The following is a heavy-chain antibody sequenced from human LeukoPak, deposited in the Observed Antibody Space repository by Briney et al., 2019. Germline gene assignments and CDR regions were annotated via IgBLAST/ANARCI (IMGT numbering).Heavy chain of an antibody. J-gene: IGHJ4*02. CDR1: RLTFSSYW. CDR3: AKPSRSGFDY. D-gene: IGHD1-26*01. V-gene: IGHV3-30*02. CDR2: IRFDGSHE. Sequence: GGSLRLSCVASRLTFSSYWMTWVRQAPGKGLEWVSFIRFDGSHEYYVDSVKGRFGISRDNSKNTVFLQMSSVRVEDTAVYYCAKPSRSGFDYWGQGTLVTVSS.